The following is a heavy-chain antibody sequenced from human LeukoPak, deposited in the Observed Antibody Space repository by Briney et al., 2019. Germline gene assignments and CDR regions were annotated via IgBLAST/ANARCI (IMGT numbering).Heavy chain of an antibody. CDR1: GGTFSSYA. Sequence: ASVKVSCKASGGTFSSYAISWVRQAPGQGLEWMGWINPNSGGTNYAQKFQGRVTMTRDTSISTAYMELSRLRSDDTAVYYCARGQWPSDAFDIWGQGTMVTVSS. V-gene: IGHV1-2*02. J-gene: IGHJ3*02. CDR3: ARGQWPSDAFDI. CDR2: INPNSGGT. D-gene: IGHD6-19*01.